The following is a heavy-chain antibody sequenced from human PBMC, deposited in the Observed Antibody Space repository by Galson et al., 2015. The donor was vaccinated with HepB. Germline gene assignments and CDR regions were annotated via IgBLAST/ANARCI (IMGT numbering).Heavy chain of an antibody. CDR3: AKDEFLGDYSNYRAPYGMDV. D-gene: IGHD4-11*01. CDR1: GFTFNKYA. J-gene: IGHJ6*02. CDR2: ISSSGGST. Sequence: SLRLSCAVSGFTFNKYAMTWVRQAPGKGLEWVSSISSSGGSTYYADSVKGRFTISRDNLENTVCLQMNSLRAGDTAMYYCAKDEFLGDYSNYRAPYGMDVWGQGTTVTVSS. V-gene: IGHV3-23*01.